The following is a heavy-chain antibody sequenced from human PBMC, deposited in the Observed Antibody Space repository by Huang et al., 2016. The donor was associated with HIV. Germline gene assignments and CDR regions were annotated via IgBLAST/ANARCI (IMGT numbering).Heavy chain of an antibody. CDR2: ISDDEDNK. J-gene: IGHJ4*02. V-gene: IGHV3-30*03. CDR3: ARGPIRFLAWLLNFDY. Sequence: QILLIESGGGVVQPGRSLRLSCAASGFTFSSYGMHWVRQAPGKGLGWVAVISDDEDNKYYADSGRGRFTISRDNSKNTLYLQMNSLRIEDTAVYYCARGPIRFLAWLLNFDYWGQGALVTVSS. D-gene: IGHD3-3*01. CDR1: GFTFSSYG.